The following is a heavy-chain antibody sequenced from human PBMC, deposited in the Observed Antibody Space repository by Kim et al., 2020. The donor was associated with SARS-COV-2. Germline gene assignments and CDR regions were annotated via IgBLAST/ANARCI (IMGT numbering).Heavy chain of an antibody. Sequence: SETLSLTCTVSGGSISSSSYYWGWIRQPPGKGLEWIGSIYYSGSTYYNPSLKSRVTISVDTSKNQFSLKLSSVTAADTAVYYCARHNRQWLERSAEYFQHWGQGSLGTASS. J-gene: IGHJ1*01. CDR3: ARHNRQWLERSAEYFQH. V-gene: IGHV4-39*01. CDR1: GGSISSSSYY. CDR2: IYYSGST. D-gene: IGHD6-19*01.